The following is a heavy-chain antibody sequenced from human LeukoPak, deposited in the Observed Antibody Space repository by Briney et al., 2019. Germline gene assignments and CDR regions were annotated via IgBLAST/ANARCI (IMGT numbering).Heavy chain of an antibody. J-gene: IGHJ6*03. CDR2: IYHSGST. CDR1: GGSVSSGGYY. CDR3: ARVQSPDYYYMDV. Sequence: SQTLSLTCTVSGGSVSSGGYYWSWIRQPPGKGLEWIGYIYHSGSTYYNPSLKSRVTISVDRSKNQFSLKLSSVTAADTAVYYCARVQSPDYYYMDVWGKGTTVTVSS. V-gene: IGHV4-30-2*01.